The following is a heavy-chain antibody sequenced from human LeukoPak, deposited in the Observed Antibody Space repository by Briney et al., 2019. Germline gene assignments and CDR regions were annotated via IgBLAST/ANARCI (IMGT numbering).Heavy chain of an antibody. J-gene: IGHJ4*02. Sequence: GGSLRLSCAASGFTFSTYWMSWVRQAPGKGLEWVANIKQDGSEKYYVDSVKGRFTISRADAKNSLYLQMHSLRAEATALYYCAKRSAAGTVCYFDYWGQGTLVTVSS. D-gene: IGHD6-13*01. CDR2: IKQDGSEK. CDR1: GFTFSTYW. CDR3: AKRSAAGTVCYFDY. V-gene: IGHV3-7*03.